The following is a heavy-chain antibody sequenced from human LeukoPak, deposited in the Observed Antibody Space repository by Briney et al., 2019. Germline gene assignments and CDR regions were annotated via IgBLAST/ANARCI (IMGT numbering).Heavy chain of an antibody. V-gene: IGHV3-23*01. CDR2: ISGSGGST. CDR3: AKDFWSGSPTPDAFDI. Sequence: GGSLRLSCAASGFTFSDYYMSWIRQAPGKGLEWVSAISGSGGSTYYADSVKGRFTISRDNSKNTLYLQMNSPRAEDTAVYYCAKDFWSGSPTPDAFDIWGQGTMVTVSS. D-gene: IGHD3-3*01. CDR1: GFTFSDYY. J-gene: IGHJ3*02.